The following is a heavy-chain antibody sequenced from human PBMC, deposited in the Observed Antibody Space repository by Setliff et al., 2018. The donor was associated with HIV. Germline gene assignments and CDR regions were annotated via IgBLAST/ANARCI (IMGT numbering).Heavy chain of an antibody. J-gene: IGHJ4*02. V-gene: IGHV1-69*06. Sequence: SVKVSCKASGGTFSNFVITWVRQAPGQGLEWMGRIIPIFGTANYAQKFQGRVTITADKSTSTAYMELSSLRSEDTAVYYCARGCSGGSCFRSFDYWVQGTLVTVSS. D-gene: IGHD2-15*01. CDR2: IIPIFGTA. CDR3: ARGCSGGSCFRSFDY. CDR1: GGTFSNFV.